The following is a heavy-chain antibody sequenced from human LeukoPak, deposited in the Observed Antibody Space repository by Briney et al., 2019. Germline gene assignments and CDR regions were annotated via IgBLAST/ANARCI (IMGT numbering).Heavy chain of an antibody. CDR2: IYYNGST. CDR1: GGSISSGGYY. CDR3: ARDSGYDSSGYYPLKY. D-gene: IGHD3-22*01. Sequence: SETLSLTCTVSGGSISSGGYYWSWIRQHPGKGLEWIGYIYYNGSTYYNPSLKSRVTISVDTSKNQFSLKLSSVTAADTAVYYCARDSGYDSSGYYPLKYWGQGTLVTVSS. V-gene: IGHV4-31*03. J-gene: IGHJ4*02.